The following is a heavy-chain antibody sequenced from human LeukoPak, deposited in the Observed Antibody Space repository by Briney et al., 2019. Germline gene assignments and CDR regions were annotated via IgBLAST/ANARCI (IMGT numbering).Heavy chain of an antibody. CDR3: ARRESGYSSGWYSEYFQH. Sequence: ASVKVSCKASGYTFTSYGISWVRQAPGQGLEWMGWISAYNGNTNYAQKLQGRVTMTTDTSASTAYMELSSLRSEDTAVYYCARRESGYSSGWYSEYFQHWGQGTLVTVSS. V-gene: IGHV1-18*01. D-gene: IGHD6-19*01. CDR2: ISAYNGNT. CDR1: GYTFTSYG. J-gene: IGHJ1*01.